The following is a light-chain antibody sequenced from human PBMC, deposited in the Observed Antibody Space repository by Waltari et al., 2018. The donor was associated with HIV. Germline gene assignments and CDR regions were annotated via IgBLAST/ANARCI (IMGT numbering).Light chain of an antibody. CDR1: SNDIGPYNY. CDR2: EFN. Sequence: QSALTQPPAASGSPGQSVTISCTGTSNDIGPYNYVSWYQQHPDKAPRPLIYEFNKRPSGCPGRFSGSKSGNTSSLTVSWLQAEDEADYYCSSYAGSGNLLLFGGGTNVTVL. J-gene: IGLJ6*01. V-gene: IGLV2-8*01. CDR3: SSYAGSGNLLL.